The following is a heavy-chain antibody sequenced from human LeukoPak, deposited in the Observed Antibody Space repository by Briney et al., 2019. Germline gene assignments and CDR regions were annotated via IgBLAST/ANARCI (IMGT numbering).Heavy chain of an antibody. V-gene: IGHV3-30*04. J-gene: IGHJ4*02. Sequence: GRSLRLSCAGSGFTFRSYAMHWVRQAPGKGLEWVAVISFDGTNKFYADSVKGRFTIPRDNSKNALYLQMNSLRAEDTAVYYCAKGGYYERPWYFDYWGQGTLVTVSS. CDR1: GFTFRSYA. CDR3: AKGGYYERPWYFDY. D-gene: IGHD3-22*01. CDR2: ISFDGTNK.